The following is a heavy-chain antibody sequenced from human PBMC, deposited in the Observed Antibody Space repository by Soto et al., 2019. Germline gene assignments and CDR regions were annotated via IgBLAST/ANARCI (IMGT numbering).Heavy chain of an antibody. J-gene: IGHJ3*02. CDR2: ISGSGGAT. CDR1: GFPFDSYG. V-gene: IGHV3-23*01. CDR3: XXXXXXXDPRAFDI. Sequence: EVQLLESGGGLVQPGGSLRLSCAASGFPFDSYGMSWVRQAPGKGLEWVAAISGSGGATYYADSVKGRFTISRDNSKDXXXXXXXXXXXXXXXXXXXXXXXXXXDPRAFDIWGQGTMVTVSS.